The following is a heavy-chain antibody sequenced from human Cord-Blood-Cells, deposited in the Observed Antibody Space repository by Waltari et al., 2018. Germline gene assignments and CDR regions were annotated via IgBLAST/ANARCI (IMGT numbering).Heavy chain of an antibody. Sequence: QVQLVQSGAEVKKPGASVKVSCKASGCTFTGSYMHWVQHAPGQGLEWMGIINPSGGRTSYAQKFQGRVTMTRDTSTSTVYMELSSLRSEDTAVYYCARGGYYDFWSGYLYYFDYWGQGTLVTVSS. D-gene: IGHD3-3*01. J-gene: IGHJ4*02. CDR3: ARGGYYDFWSGYLYYFDY. CDR1: GCTFTGSY. CDR2: INPSGGRT. V-gene: IGHV1-46*01.